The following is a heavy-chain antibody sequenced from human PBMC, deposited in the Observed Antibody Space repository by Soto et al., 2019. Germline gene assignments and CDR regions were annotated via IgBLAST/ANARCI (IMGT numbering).Heavy chain of an antibody. J-gene: IGHJ6*03. Sequence: QVQLLQSGSEVKKPGSSVKVSCRASGGSLSSYPVTWVRQAPGQGLEWMGRIIPIVGLTNYAQKFQGRVTITAEKATSTAYIELSSLRSDDTAVYYCARPTGGHDAGGNYMDVWWKGTTVIVSS. D-gene: IGHD2-8*02. V-gene: IGHV1-69*02. CDR3: ARPTGGHDAGGNYMDV. CDR2: IIPIVGLT. CDR1: GGSLSSYP.